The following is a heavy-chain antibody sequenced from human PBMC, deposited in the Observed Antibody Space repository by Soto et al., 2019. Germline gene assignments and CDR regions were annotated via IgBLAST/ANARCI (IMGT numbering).Heavy chain of an antibody. CDR1: GGSVSSGSYY. D-gene: IGHD2-15*01. CDR2: IYYSGST. Sequence: PSEILSLTCTVSGGSVSSGSYYWSWIRQPPGKGLEWIGYIYYSGSTNYNPSLKSRVTISVDTSKNQFSLKLSSVTAADTAVYYCARGRLRLRCSGGSCYIDYWGQGTLVTVSS. CDR3: ARGRLRLRCSGGSCYIDY. V-gene: IGHV4-61*01. J-gene: IGHJ4*02.